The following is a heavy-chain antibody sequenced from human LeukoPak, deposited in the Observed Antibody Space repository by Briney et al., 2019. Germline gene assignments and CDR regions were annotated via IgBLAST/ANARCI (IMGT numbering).Heavy chain of an antibody. Sequence: GGSLRLSCAASGFTFSSYGMSWVRQAPGKGLEWVSAISGSGGSTYYADSVKGRFTISRDNSKNTLYLQMNSLRAEDTAVYYCARGGGYYGSGTPPDFDYWGQGTLVTVSS. CDR2: ISGSGGST. CDR3: ARGGGYYGSGTPPDFDY. D-gene: IGHD3-10*01. CDR1: GFTFSSYG. V-gene: IGHV3-23*01. J-gene: IGHJ4*02.